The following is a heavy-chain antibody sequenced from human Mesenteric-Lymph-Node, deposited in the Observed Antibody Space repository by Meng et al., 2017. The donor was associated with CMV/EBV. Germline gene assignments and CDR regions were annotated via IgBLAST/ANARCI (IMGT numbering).Heavy chain of an antibody. CDR2: IIPILGIA. Sequence: SVKVSCKASGYTFTSYGITWVRQAPGQGLEWMGGIIPILGIANYAQKFQGRVTITADKSTSTAYMELSSLRSEDTAVYYCASGGVVGYCSGGSCYPALSYWGQGTLVTVSS. J-gene: IGHJ4*02. V-gene: IGHV1-69*10. CDR1: GYTFTSYG. CDR3: ASGGVVGYCSGGSCYPALSY. D-gene: IGHD2-15*01.